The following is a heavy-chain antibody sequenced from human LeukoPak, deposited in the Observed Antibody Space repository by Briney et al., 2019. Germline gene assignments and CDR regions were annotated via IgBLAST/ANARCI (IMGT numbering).Heavy chain of an antibody. Sequence: SETLSLTCIVSGGSISSGAYYWAWIRQPPGKGLEWIVTINNSGSTFYNPSLKSRVTISVDTSKNHFSLRLTSVTAADTAVYYCARSRVDLQSFAWGYFDSWGQGTLVTVSS. D-gene: IGHD3-9*01. CDR2: INNSGST. CDR3: ARSRVDLQSFAWGYFDS. J-gene: IGHJ4*02. CDR1: GGSISSGAYY. V-gene: IGHV4-39*07.